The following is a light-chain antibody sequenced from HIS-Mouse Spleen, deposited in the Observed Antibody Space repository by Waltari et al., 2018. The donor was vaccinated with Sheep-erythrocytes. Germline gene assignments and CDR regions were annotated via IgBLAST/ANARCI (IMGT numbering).Light chain of an antibody. J-gene: IGKJ1*01. Sequence: AIRMTQSPSSFSASTGDRVTITCRASQGISSYLAWYQQKPGKAPKLLIYAASTLQCGVPSRFSGSGSGTDFTLTISCLQSEDFATYYCQQYYSYPPTFGQGTKVEIK. CDR3: QQYYSYPPT. CDR2: AAS. CDR1: QGISSY. V-gene: IGKV1-8*01.